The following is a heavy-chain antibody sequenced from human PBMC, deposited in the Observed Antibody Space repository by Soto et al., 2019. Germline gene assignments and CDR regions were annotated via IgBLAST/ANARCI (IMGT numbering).Heavy chain of an antibody. CDR2: IYYSGTT. J-gene: IGHJ4*02. D-gene: IGHD5-18*01. CDR1: GYSISSSNW. CDR3: ARRDSHGPIDY. Sequence: QVQLQESGPGLVKPSDTLSLTCAVSGYSISSSNWWGWIRQPPGKGMEWIGYIYYSGTTYYNPSLKIRVTMSVDTSKDQFSLKLTSVTAVDTAVYYCARRDSHGPIDYWVQGTLVTVSS. V-gene: IGHV4-28*01.